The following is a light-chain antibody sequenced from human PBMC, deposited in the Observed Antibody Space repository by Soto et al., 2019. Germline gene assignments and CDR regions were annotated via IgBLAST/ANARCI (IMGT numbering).Light chain of an antibody. V-gene: IGKV2-28*01. CDR3: MQALQTPYT. CDR2: LGS. Sequence: DIVMTQSPLSLPVTPGEPASISCRSSQSLLYSNRYNYLDWYLQKPGQSPQLLIYLGSNRASGVPDRCSGSGSGTDFTLKISRVEAADVGVYYCMQALQTPYTFGQGTKLELK. CDR1: QSLLYSNRYNY. J-gene: IGKJ2*01.